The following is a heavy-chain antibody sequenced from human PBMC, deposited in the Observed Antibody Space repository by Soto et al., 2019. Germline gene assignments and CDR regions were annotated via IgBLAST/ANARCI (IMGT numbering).Heavy chain of an antibody. CDR1: GFTFTRYS. CDR3: ARESEDLTSNFDY. V-gene: IGHV3-21*01. J-gene: IGHJ4*02. CDR2: ISSTTNYI. Sequence: EVQLVESGGGLVKPGGSLRLSCAASGFTFTRYSMNWVRQAPGKGLEWVSSISSTTNYIYYADSMKGRFTVSRDNAKNSVYLEMNSLSAEDTALYYCARESEDLTSNFDYWGQGTLVTFSS.